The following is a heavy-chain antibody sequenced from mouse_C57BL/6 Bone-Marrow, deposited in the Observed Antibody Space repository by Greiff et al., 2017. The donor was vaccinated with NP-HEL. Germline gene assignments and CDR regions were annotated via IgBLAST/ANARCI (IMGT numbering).Heavy chain of an antibody. CDR1: GYTFTSYW. CDR2: IDPSDSYT. CDR3: ARPGYS. V-gene: IGHV1-59*01. Sequence: QIHVKQPGAELVRPGTSVKLSCKASGYTFTSYWMHWVKQRPGQGLEWIGVIDPSDSYTNYNQKFKGKATLTVDTSSSTAYMQLSSLTSEDSAVYYCARPGYSWGQGTTLTVSS. J-gene: IGHJ2*01.